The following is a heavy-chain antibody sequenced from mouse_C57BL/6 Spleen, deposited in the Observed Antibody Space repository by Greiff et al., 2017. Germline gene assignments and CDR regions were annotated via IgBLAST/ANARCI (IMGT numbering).Heavy chain of an antibody. CDR2: IWGDGST. J-gene: IGHJ1*03. CDR1: GFSLTSYG. V-gene: IGHV2-3*01. CDR3: ANRGGNYFNWYCDV. Sequence: QVQLKQSGPGLVAPSQSLSITCTVSGFSLTSYGVSWVRQPPGKGLEWLGVIWGDGSTNYHSALISRLGISKDNPESQVFVKLNSLQTDDSATYDGANRGGNYFNWYCDVWGTGTTVTVSA. D-gene: IGHD2-1*01.